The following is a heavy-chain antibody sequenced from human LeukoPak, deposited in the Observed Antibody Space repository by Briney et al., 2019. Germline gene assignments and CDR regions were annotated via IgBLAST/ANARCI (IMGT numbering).Heavy chain of an antibody. CDR2: INAGNGNT. CDR3: ARAPASYSGYDYYFDY. Sequence: ASVKVSCKASGYTFTCYAMHWVRQAPGQRLEWTGWINAGNGNTKYSQKFQGRVTITRDTSASTAYMELSSLRSEDTAVYYCARAPASYSGYDYYFDYWGQGTLVTVSS. CDR1: GYTFTCYA. V-gene: IGHV1-3*01. D-gene: IGHD5-12*01. J-gene: IGHJ4*02.